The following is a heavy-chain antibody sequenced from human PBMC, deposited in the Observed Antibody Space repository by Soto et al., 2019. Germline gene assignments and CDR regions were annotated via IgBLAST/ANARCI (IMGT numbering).Heavy chain of an antibody. V-gene: IGHV3-7*01. Sequence: EVHLVESGGGLVQPGGSLRLSCAASGFRFTSSWMSWVRQAPGKGLEWVAHINQNGGQKYYVDSAKGRFTISRDNAKTSLYLQMNSLRVEDMAVFYCVTWADAADEDYFHHWGQGTLVTVSS. D-gene: IGHD3-16*01. CDR1: GFRFTSSW. CDR3: VTWADAADEDYFHH. J-gene: IGHJ1*01. CDR2: INQNGGQK.